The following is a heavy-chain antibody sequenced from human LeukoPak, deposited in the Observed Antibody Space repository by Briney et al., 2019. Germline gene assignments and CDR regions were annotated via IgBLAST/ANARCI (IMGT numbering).Heavy chain of an antibody. CDR1: GFTLSTSS. D-gene: IGHD1-7*01. CDR2: ISTTSSTI. Sequence: GGSLRLSCAASGFTLSTSSMSWDRHAPGKGLEWVSYISTTSSTIYYADSVKGRFTISRDNAKNSLYLQMNSLRAEDTAVYYCATLEGTILDFAYWRQGILVTVSS. J-gene: IGHJ4*02. CDR3: ATLEGTILDFAY. V-gene: IGHV3-48*01.